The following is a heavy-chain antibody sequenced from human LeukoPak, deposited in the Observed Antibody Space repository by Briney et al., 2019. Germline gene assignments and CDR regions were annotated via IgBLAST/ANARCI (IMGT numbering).Heavy chain of an antibody. CDR2: IYRSGST. CDR1: GGSISSSNW. Sequence: SETLSLTCGVSGGSISSSNWWSWVRQPPGKGLEWIGEIYRSGSTNYNPSLKSRVTISVDTSKNQFSLKLSSVTAADTAVYYCAVGQTRGVIISNWFDPWGQGTLVTVSS. CDR3: AVGQTRGVIISNWFDP. D-gene: IGHD3-10*01. J-gene: IGHJ5*02. V-gene: IGHV4-4*02.